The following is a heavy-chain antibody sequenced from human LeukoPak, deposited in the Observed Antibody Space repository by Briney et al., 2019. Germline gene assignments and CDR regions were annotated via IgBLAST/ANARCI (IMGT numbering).Heavy chain of an antibody. Sequence: GRSLRLSCAASGFTFSSYAMHWVRQAPGKGLEWVAVISYDGSNKYYADSVKGRFTISRDNSKNTLYLQMNSLRAEDTAVYYCARESSGWYKGYFDYWGQGTLVTVSS. D-gene: IGHD6-19*01. CDR1: GFTFSSYA. J-gene: IGHJ4*02. CDR3: ARESSGWYKGYFDY. CDR2: ISYDGSNK. V-gene: IGHV3-30-3*01.